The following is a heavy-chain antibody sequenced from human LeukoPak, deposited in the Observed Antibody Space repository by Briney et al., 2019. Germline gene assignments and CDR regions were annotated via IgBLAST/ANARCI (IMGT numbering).Heavy chain of an antibody. CDR2: IKQDGSEK. V-gene: IGHV3-7*01. CDR3: ARAIGGYCSGGSCYSLHYYYYYGMDV. J-gene: IGHJ6*02. CDR1: GFTFGSYW. D-gene: IGHD2-15*01. Sequence: GGSLRLSCAASGFTFGSYWMSWVRQAPGKGLEWVANIKQDGSEKYYVDSVKGRFTTSRDNAKNSVYLQMNSLRAEDTAVYYCARAIGGYCSGGSCYSLHYYYYYGMDVWGQGTTVTVSS.